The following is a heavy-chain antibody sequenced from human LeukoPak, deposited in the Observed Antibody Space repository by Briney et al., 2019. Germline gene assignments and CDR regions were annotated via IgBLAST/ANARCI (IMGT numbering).Heavy chain of an antibody. V-gene: IGHV4-34*01. CDR3: AREGIVVARRGFDY. D-gene: IGHD6-19*01. Sequence: SETLSLTCAVYGGSFSGYYWSWIRQPPGKGLEWIGEINHSGSTNYNPSLKSRVTISVDTSKNQFSLKLSSVTAADTAVYYCAREGIVVARRGFDYWGQGTLVTVSS. CDR2: INHSGST. CDR1: GGSFSGYY. J-gene: IGHJ4*02.